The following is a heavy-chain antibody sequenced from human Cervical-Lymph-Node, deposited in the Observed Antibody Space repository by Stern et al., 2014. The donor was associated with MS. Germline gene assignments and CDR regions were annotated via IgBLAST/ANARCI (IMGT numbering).Heavy chain of an antibody. Sequence: EVQLEESGGGLVKPGGSLRLSCAASGFTFSSYSMNWVRQAPGKGLEWVSSISSSSSYIYYADSVKGRFTISRDNAKNSLYLQMNSLRAEDTAVYYCAREGYSSGWYPNWGQGTLVTVSS. D-gene: IGHD6-19*01. V-gene: IGHV3-21*01. CDR3: AREGYSSGWYPN. CDR1: GFTFSSYS. CDR2: ISSSSSYI. J-gene: IGHJ4*02.